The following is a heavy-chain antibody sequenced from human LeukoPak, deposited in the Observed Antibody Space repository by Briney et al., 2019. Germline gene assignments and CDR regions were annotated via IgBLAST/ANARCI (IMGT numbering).Heavy chain of an antibody. Sequence: PGGSLRLSCAASGFTFSNYGMHWVRQAPGKGLEWVASIRYDGSHKYYADSLKGRFTISRDNSKNTLYLQMNSLRAEDTAVYYCAKDGDDYYGSGSYSDYWGQGTLVTVSS. D-gene: IGHD3-10*01. CDR2: IRYDGSHK. V-gene: IGHV3-30*02. CDR3: AKDGDDYYGSGSYSDY. J-gene: IGHJ4*02. CDR1: GFTFSNYG.